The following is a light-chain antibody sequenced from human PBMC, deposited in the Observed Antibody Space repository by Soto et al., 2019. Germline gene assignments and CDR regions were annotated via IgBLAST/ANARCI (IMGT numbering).Light chain of an antibody. J-gene: IGKJ3*01. CDR3: QESYSTPSVT. V-gene: IGKV1-39*01. CDR1: QSISAY. Sequence: DIQMTQSPSSMSASVGDRVTITCRASQSISAYLNWYQQKPGKAPKLLIYAASSLQSGVPSRFSGSGSGTDFTLTISSLQPEDFANYYCQESYSTPSVTLGPGTKVDIK. CDR2: AAS.